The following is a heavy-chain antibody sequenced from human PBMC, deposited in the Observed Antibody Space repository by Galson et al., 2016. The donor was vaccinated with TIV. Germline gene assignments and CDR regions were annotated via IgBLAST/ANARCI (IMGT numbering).Heavy chain of an antibody. CDR2: IYSNDDT. J-gene: IGHJ4*02. D-gene: IGHD4/OR15-4a*01. CDR3: AREGKGGAYPNNFDF. V-gene: IGHV3-53*01. Sequence: SLRLSCAASGFSVSYKHMIWVRQAPGRGLEWVSLIYSNDDTHHAESVQGRFSISRDTSKNTIYLQMNNLRVEDTAVYYGAREGKGGAYPNNFDFWGQGTLVTVSS. CDR1: GFSVSYKH.